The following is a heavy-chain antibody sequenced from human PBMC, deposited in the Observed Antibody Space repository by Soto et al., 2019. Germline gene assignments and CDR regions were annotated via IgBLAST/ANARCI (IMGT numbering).Heavy chain of an antibody. J-gene: IGHJ4*02. CDR1: GGTFSSYT. V-gene: IGHV1-69*08. D-gene: IGHD3-10*01. CDR2: IIPILGIA. Sequence: QVQLVQSGAEVKKPGSSVKVSCKASGGTFSSYTISWVRQAPGQGLEWMGRIIPILGIANYAQKFQGRVTITADQSTSTAYMELSRLRAEDTAVYYCARDRGDGYNVGRLEYWGQGTLVTVSS. CDR3: ARDRGDGYNVGRLEY.